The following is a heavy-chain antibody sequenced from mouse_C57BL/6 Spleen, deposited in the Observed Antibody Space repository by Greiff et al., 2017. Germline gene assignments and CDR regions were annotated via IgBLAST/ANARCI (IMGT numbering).Heavy chain of an antibody. CDR1: GFTFSSYA. CDR2: ISDGGSYT. CDR3: AGLRGAY. J-gene: IGHJ3*01. D-gene: IGHD3-1*01. V-gene: IGHV5-4*03. Sequence: EVMLVESGGGLVKPGGSLKLSCAASGFTFSSYAMSWVRQTPEKRLEWVATISDGGSYTYYPDNVKGRFTISRDNAKNNLYLQMSHLKSEDTAMYYCAGLRGAYWGQGTLVTVSA.